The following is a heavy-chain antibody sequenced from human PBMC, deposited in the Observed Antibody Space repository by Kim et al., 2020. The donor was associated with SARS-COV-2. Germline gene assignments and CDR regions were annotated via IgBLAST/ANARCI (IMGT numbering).Heavy chain of an antibody. D-gene: IGHD6-25*01. V-gene: IGHV3-15*01. CDR2: GGTT. CDR3: TTEAALYY. Sequence: GGTTDYPAPVKGRLTISRDESKNTLYLQMNSLKTEDTAVYYCTTEAALYYWGQGTLVTVSS. J-gene: IGHJ4*02.